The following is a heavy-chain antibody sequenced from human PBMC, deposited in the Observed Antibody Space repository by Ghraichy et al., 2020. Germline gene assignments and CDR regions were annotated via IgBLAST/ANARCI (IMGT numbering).Heavy chain of an antibody. CDR2: MSFLDYHK. CDR1: GFTLSGYA. D-gene: IGHD4-17*01. J-gene: IGHJ4*02. V-gene: IGHV3-30-3*01. Sequence: GGSLRLSCAASGFTLSGYAIHWVRQAPDKGLEWVALMSFLDYHKDYADSVKGRFTISRDDSKNTLYLQMNSLRPEDTAIYYCARGDPGPHGDLTYSHFDLWGQGTLVTVSS. CDR3: ARGDPGPHGDLTYSHFDL.